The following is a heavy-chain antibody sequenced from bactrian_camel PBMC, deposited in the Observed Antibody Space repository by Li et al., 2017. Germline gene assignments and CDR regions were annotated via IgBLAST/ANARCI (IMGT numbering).Heavy chain of an antibody. CDR2: LWIGGATT. CDR3: AADQLNGTCRDVLDFPA. J-gene: IGHJ4*01. Sequence: HVQLVESGGGSVRAGGSLTLSCAAGRYTYKRNCMGWFRQRPGKDREGLAVLWIGGATTTYADSVKGRFIITRDKGKDLVYLQMNGLQPEDTGMYYCAADQLNGTCRDVLDFPARGQGTQVTVSS. CDR1: RYTYKRNC. V-gene: IGHV3S1*01. D-gene: IGHD7*01.